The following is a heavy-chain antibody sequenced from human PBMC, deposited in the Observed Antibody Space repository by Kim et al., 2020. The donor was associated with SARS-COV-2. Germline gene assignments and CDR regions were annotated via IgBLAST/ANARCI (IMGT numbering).Heavy chain of an antibody. Sequence: GGSLRLSCAASGFTFSSNAMSWIRQAPGKGLEWVSGISGSGGSTYYADSVKGRFTISRDNSKNTLNLHMNSLRAEDTAIYYCARDKGPVVPAAIGYGMDVWRQGTTVTVSS. CDR3: ARDKGPVVPAAIGYGMDV. D-gene: IGHD2-2*02. CDR1: GFTFSSNA. V-gene: IGHV3-23*01. J-gene: IGHJ6*02. CDR2: ISGSGGST.